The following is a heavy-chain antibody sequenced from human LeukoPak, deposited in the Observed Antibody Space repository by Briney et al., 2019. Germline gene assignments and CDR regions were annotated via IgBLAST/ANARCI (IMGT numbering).Heavy chain of an antibody. J-gene: IGHJ5*02. V-gene: IGHV3-53*01. CDR1: GFTVSDNY. CDR3: ARDAPQVPAAGVLAS. Sequence: GGSLRLSCAASGFTVSDNYMSWVRQATGKGLEWVSVMYSRGDTYYANSVKGRFTFSRDISKSTPYLQMTGLRVEDTAMYYCARDAPQVPAAGVLASWGQGTLVIVSS. D-gene: IGHD6-13*01. CDR2: MYSRGDT.